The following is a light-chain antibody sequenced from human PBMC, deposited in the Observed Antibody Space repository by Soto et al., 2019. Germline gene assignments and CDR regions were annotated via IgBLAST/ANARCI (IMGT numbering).Light chain of an antibody. CDR2: GAS. CDR1: QSVSRN. CDR3: QQYNNWPPWT. V-gene: IGKV3-15*01. J-gene: IGKJ1*01. Sequence: EIVMTQSPDTLSVSPGERATLSCRASQSVSRNLAWYQQKPGQAPRLLIYGASTRATGIPARFSGSGSGTDFTLTISSLQSEDFAVCYCQQYNNWPPWTFGQGTRWIS.